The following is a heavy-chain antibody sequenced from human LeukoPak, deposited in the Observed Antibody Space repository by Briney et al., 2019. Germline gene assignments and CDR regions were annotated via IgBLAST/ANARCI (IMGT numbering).Heavy chain of an antibody. Sequence: PSETLSLTCTVSGGSISTYYWSWIRQPPGPGLELIWHIYYSGSTNYNPSLKSRVTIALDTSKNHFSLKLSSVTAADTAVYYCTRNYDSSGYTTFGYWGRGTLVTVSS. CDR1: GGSISTYY. J-gene: IGHJ4*02. CDR2: IYYSGST. D-gene: IGHD3-22*01. V-gene: IGHV4-59*01. CDR3: TRNYDSSGYTTFGY.